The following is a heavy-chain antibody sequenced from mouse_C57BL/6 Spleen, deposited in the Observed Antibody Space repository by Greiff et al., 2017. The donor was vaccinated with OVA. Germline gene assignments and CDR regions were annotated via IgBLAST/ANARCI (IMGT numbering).Heavy chain of an antibody. V-gene: IGHV1-59*01. CDR3: ERSRSNCVWDFEV. Sequence: QVQLLQPGAELVRPGTSVKLSCKASGYTFTSYWMHWVKQRPGQGLEWIGLIDPSDSYINYNQKLKGQATLTVDTSYSTAYMQLSSLTSEDSENDDGERSRSNCVWDFEVWGTGTTVTVSA. CDR2: IDPSDSYI. D-gene: IGHD2-5*01. J-gene: IGHJ1*03. CDR1: GYTFTSYW.